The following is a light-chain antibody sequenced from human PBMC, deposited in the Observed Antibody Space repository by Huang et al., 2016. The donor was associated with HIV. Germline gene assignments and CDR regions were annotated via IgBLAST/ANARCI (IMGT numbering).Light chain of an antibody. Sequence: EIVMTQSQAILAASLGERVTLSCKASQSIGRDLAWYQQKPGQAPRLLLYGTSTSATGVPAWFSGSGSRTDFTLTISRLDSEDFAVYFCQQYYTWPFTFGPGAKVDIK. CDR1: QSIGRD. J-gene: IGKJ3*01. V-gene: IGKV3-15*01. CDR2: GTS. CDR3: QQYYTWPFT.